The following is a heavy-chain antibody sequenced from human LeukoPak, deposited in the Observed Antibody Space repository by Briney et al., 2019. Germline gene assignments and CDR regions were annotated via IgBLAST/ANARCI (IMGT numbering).Heavy chain of an antibody. D-gene: IGHD2-15*01. CDR1: GYTFTGYY. V-gene: IGHV1-2*02. CDR2: INPNSGDT. Sequence: SVRLSCKASGYTFTGYYMHWVRQAPGQGLEYMGWINPNSGDTNHAQNFQGRVTLTRDTSISTAYMELSSLRSDDSALYYCAGEYCSGGTCRQGFDYWGQGTLVTVSS. J-gene: IGHJ4*02. CDR3: AGEYCSGGTCRQGFDY.